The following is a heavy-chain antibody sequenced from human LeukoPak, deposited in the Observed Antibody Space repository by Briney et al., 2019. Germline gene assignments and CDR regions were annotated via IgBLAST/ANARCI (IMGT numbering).Heavy chain of an antibody. CDR2: IDPSDSYT. CDR3: ARRGYYYYGMDV. Sequence: GASLKISCKDSGHIFTSYWISWVRQMPGKGLEWMGRIDPSDSYTNYSPSSQGHVTISVDKSISTAYLQWTSLKSSGSAMYYCARRGYYYYGMDVWGQGTTVTVSS. V-gene: IGHV5-10-1*01. D-gene: IGHD3-10*01. CDR1: GHIFTSYW. J-gene: IGHJ6*02.